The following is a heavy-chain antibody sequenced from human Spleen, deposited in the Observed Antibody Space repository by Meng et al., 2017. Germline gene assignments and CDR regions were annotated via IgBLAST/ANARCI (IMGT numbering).Heavy chain of an antibody. D-gene: IGHD4-11*01. CDR3: ARGPTTMAHDFDY. CDR2: INNSGST. V-gene: IGHV4-34*01. CDR1: GGSFSNYY. Sequence: QVRLQHGGAGLLQVSETLSLPCVGSGGSFSNYYWSWIRQPPGKGLEWIGEINNSGSTNYNPSLESRATISVDTSQNNLSLKLSSVTAADSAVYYCARGPTTMAHDFDYWGQGTLVTVSS. J-gene: IGHJ4*02.